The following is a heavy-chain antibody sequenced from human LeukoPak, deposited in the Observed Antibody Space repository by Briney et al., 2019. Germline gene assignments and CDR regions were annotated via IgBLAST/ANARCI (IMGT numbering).Heavy chain of an antibody. Sequence: SETLSLTCTVSGGSISSYYWSWIRQPPGKGLEWIGYIYTSGSTNCNPSLKSRVTISVDTSKNQFSLKLSSVTAADTAVYYCARHTGCSSTSCQFDYWGQGTLVTVSS. J-gene: IGHJ4*02. CDR1: GGSISSYY. CDR2: IYTSGST. V-gene: IGHV4-4*09. CDR3: ARHTGCSSTSCQFDY. D-gene: IGHD2-2*01.